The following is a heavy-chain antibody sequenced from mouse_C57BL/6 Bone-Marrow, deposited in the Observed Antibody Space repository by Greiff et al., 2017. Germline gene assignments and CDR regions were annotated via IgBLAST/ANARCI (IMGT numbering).Heavy chain of an antibody. V-gene: IGHV14-4*01. CDR2: IDPENGDT. CDR1: GFNIKDDY. J-gene: IGHJ1*03. D-gene: IGHD2-1*01. CDR3: TSNLDWYFYV. Sequence: VQLQQSGAELVRPGASVKLSCTASGFNIKDDYMHWVKQRPEQGLEWIGWIDPENGDTEYASKFQGKATITADTSSNTAYLQLSSLTSEDTAVYYCTSNLDWYFYVWGTGTTVTVAS.